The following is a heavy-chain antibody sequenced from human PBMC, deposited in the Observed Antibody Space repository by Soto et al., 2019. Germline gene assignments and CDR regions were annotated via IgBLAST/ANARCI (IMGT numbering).Heavy chain of an antibody. D-gene: IGHD6-19*01. CDR2: ISAYNGNT. Sequence: ASVKVSCKASGYTFPSYGISWVRQAPGQGLEWMGWISAYNGNTNYAQKLQGRVTMTTDTSTSTAYMELRSLRSDDTAVYYCARDRASGWPPSLFDYWGQGTLVTVSS. CDR3: ARDRASGWPPSLFDY. CDR1: GYTFPSYG. J-gene: IGHJ4*02. V-gene: IGHV1-18*01.